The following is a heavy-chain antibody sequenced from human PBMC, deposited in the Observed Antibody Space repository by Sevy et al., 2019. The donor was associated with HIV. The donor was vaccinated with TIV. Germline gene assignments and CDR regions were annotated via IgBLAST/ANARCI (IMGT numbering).Heavy chain of an antibody. CDR2: IKTKTYGGTT. Sequence: GGSLRLSCTASGFTFSDYAMSWVRQAPGKGLEWVGFIKTKTYGGTTEYAASVKCRLIISRDDSKNIAYLQMNSLKTEDTAVYYCTRDLYGSGWFYFDYWCQGTLVTVSS. D-gene: IGHD6-19*01. J-gene: IGHJ4*02. CDR1: GFTFSDYA. CDR3: TRDLYGSGWFYFDY. V-gene: IGHV3-49*04.